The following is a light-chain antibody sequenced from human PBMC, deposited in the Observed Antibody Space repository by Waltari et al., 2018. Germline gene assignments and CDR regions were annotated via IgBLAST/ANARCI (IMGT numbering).Light chain of an antibody. V-gene: IGKV4-1*01. Sequence: DIVMTQSPDSLAVSLGERATINCKSSQSVLYSSNNRNYLGWYQHKPGQPPKLLIYWASTRESGVPDRLSGSGSGTDFSHTISRLHAEDVAVYYCQQYYTSPRTFGQGTKVEIK. J-gene: IGKJ1*01. CDR2: WAS. CDR1: QSVLYSSNNRNY. CDR3: QQYYTSPRT.